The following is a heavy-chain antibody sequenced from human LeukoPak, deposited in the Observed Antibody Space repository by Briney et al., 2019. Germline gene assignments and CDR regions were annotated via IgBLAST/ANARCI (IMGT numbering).Heavy chain of an antibody. CDR2: ISGSGDTT. D-gene: IGHD2-15*01. CDR1: GFTFSNYG. Sequence: GGSLRLSCAASGFTFSNYGMSWVRQAPGKGLEWVSTISGSGDTTYYADSVKGRFTISRDNAKNSLYLQMNSLRAEDTAVYYCARASVGYCSGGSCYSYYYYMDVWGKGTTVTVSS. CDR3: ARASVGYCSGGSCYSYYYYMDV. V-gene: IGHV3-23*01. J-gene: IGHJ6*03.